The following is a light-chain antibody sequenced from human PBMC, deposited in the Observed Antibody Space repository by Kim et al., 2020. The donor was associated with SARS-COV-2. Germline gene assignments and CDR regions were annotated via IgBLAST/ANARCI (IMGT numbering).Light chain of an antibody. CDR3: QSYDSGLSGSKV. CDR2: VNN. Sequence: VTISCTGSSSNIGAGYDVHWYQQLPGTAPKLLIYVNNNRPSGIPDRFSGSKSGTSASLAITGLQAEDEGDYYCQSYDSGLSGSKVFGGGTKVTVL. CDR1: SSNIGAGYD. V-gene: IGLV1-40*01. J-gene: IGLJ2*01.